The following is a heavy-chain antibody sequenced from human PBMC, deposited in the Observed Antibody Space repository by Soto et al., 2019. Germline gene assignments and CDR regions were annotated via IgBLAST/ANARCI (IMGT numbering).Heavy chain of an antibody. CDR2: IIPILGIA. V-gene: IGHV1-69*02. Sequence: QVQLVQSGAEVKKPGSSVKVSCKASGGTFSSYTISWVRQAPGQGLEWMGRIIPILGIANYAQKFQGRVTXXAXKXXSTAYMELSSLRSEDTAVYYCARIVRGVNNDAFDIWGQGTMVTVSS. D-gene: IGHD3-10*01. J-gene: IGHJ3*02. CDR3: ARIVRGVNNDAFDI. CDR1: GGTFSSYT.